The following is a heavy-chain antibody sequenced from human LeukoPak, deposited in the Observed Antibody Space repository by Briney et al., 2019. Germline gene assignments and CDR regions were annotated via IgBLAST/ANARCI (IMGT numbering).Heavy chain of an antibody. CDR1: GDSVSSNSAA. CDR3: ARDRVELNWFDP. V-gene: IGHV6-1*01. J-gene: IGHJ5*02. Sequence: SQTLSLTRAISGDSVSSNSAAWNWIRQSPSRGLEWLGRTYYRSKWYNDYAVSLRSRITINPDTSKNQFSLQLNSVTPEDTAVYYCARDRVELNWFDPWGQGTLVTVSS. D-gene: IGHD3-3*01. CDR2: TYYRSKWYN.